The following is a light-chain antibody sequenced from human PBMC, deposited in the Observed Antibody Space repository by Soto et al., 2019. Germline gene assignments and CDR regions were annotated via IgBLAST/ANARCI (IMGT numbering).Light chain of an antibody. V-gene: IGLV1-40*01. CDR2: ADN. CDR3: QSYDTSLSGAI. Sequence: QLVLTQTHSVSGAPGQKITMSCTGSSSNIGAGYDVHWYQQVPGAAPRLLIYADNNRPSGVPDRFSASKSGTSASLAITGLQGEDEANYYCQSYDTSLSGAIFGAGTKLTVL. J-gene: IGLJ2*01. CDR1: SSNIGAGYD.